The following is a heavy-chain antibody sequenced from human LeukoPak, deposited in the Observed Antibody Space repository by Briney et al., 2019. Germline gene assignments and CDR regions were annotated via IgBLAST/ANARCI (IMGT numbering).Heavy chain of an antibody. J-gene: IGHJ4*02. V-gene: IGHV3-7*01. CDR2: IKQDGSGK. CDR3: AGGRDVYRY. CDR1: GFTFSSYW. D-gene: IGHD5-24*01. Sequence: GGPLRLSCAASGFTFSSYWMTWVRQAAGKGLEWVANIKQDGSGKYYVDSVKGRFTISRDNAKNSLYLQMNSLRAEDTAVYYCAGGRDVYRYWGQGTLVTVSS.